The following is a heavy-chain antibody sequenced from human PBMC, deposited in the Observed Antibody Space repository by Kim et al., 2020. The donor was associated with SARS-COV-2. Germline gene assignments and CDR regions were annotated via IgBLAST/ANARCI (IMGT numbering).Heavy chain of an antibody. V-gene: IGHV1-8*01. CDR1: GYTFTSYD. Sequence: ASVKVSCKASGYTFTSYDINWVRQATGQGLEWMGWMNPNSGNTGYAQKFQGRVTMTRNTSISTAYMELSSLRSEDTAVYYCARGGVVVAAAMWENWFDPWGQGTLVTVSS. CDR3: ARGGVVVAAAMWENWFDP. J-gene: IGHJ5*02. CDR2: MNPNSGNT. D-gene: IGHD2-2*01.